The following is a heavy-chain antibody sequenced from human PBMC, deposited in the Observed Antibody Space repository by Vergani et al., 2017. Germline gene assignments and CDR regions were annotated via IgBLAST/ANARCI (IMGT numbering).Heavy chain of an antibody. CDR2: INPSGGST. Sequence: QVLLVQSGAEVKKPGASVRVSCKTSGYPFTNYYIHWVRQAPGQGLEWMGIINPSGGSTTYAQQLQGRLTMTRDTSTSTVYMDLSNLRSEDTAVYYCARPHGDILPPVPRRLDYWGQGTLGTVSS. CDR1: GYPFTNYY. V-gene: IGHV1-46*03. CDR3: ARPHGDILPPVPRRLDY. J-gene: IGHJ4*02.